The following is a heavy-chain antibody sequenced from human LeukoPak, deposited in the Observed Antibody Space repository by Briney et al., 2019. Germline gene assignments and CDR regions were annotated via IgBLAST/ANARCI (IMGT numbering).Heavy chain of an antibody. Sequence: GASVKVSCKASGGTFSSYAISWVRQAPGRGLEWMGGIIPIFGTANYAQKFQGRVTITADESTSTAYMELSSLRSEDTAVYYCAAVLRFLEWSRSIYYFDYWGQGTLVTVSS. CDR3: AAVLRFLEWSRSIYYFDY. V-gene: IGHV1-69*01. CDR1: GGTFSSYA. D-gene: IGHD3-3*01. CDR2: IIPIFGTA. J-gene: IGHJ4*02.